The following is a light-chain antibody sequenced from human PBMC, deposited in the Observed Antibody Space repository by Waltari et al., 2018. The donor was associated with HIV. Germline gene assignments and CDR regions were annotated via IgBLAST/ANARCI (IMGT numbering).Light chain of an antibody. CDR2: RNN. CDR3: AAWDDSLSVVL. Sequence: QSELTQPPSASGTSGQRVTISCSGSSSNIGSNYVSWCEREHRKGPKAPTYRNNQRPPGVPDRFSGSKPCTSASLAISRLRSDDEADYNCAAWDDSLSVVLFGGGTKLTVL. CDR1: SSNIGSNY. J-gene: IGLJ3*02. V-gene: IGLV1-47*01.